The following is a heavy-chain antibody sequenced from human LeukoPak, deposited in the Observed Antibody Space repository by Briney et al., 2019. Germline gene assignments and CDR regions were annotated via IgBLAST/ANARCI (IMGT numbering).Heavy chain of an antibody. D-gene: IGHD6-6*01. Sequence: GASVKVSCKASGYTFTSYDINWVRQATGQGLEWMGWMNPNSGNTGYAQKFQGRVTITRNTSISTAYMELSSLRSEDTAVYYCARSYSSSGDLDYWGQGTLVTVSS. CDR3: ARSYSSSGDLDY. J-gene: IGHJ4*02. V-gene: IGHV1-8*01. CDR1: GYTFTSYD. CDR2: MNPNSGNT.